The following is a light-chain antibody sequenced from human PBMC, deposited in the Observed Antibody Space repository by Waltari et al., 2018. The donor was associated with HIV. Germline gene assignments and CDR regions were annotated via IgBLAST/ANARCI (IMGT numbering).Light chain of an antibody. Sequence: EIVMTPSPVPLSASPGERATLSCRASQSVSSNLAWYQQKPGQAPRPLIYAASTRATGIPARFSGSGSGTEFTLTISSLRSEDFAVYYCQHYNNWLRTFGQGTKVEIK. J-gene: IGKJ1*01. CDR1: QSVSSN. CDR3: QHYNNWLRT. CDR2: AAS. V-gene: IGKV3-15*01.